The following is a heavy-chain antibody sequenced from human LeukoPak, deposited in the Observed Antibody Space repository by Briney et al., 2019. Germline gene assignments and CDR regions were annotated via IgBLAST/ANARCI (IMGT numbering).Heavy chain of an antibody. Sequence: GGSLRPSCAASGFTFSRHWMHWVRQAPGKGLVWVSRINSDGISTTYADSVKGRFTISRDNAKNTLYLQMNSLRAEDTAVYYCAREGSLGRNLPFDYWGQGTLVTVSS. CDR3: AREGSLGRNLPFDY. CDR2: INSDGIST. D-gene: IGHD3-10*01. V-gene: IGHV3-74*01. J-gene: IGHJ4*02. CDR1: GFTFSRHW.